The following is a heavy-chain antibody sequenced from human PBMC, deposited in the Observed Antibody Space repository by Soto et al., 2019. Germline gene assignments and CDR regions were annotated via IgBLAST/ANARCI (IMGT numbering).Heavy chain of an antibody. D-gene: IGHD6-13*01. J-gene: IGHJ6*02. Sequence: QVQLVQSGAEVKKPGSSVKVSCKASGGTFSSYAISWVRQAPGQGLEWMGGIIPIFGTANYAQKFQGRGTITADESTSTAYMELSSLRSEDTAVYYCARVGSSSWTIPYDYYGMDVWGQGTTVTVSS. CDR2: IIPIFGTA. CDR1: GGTFSSYA. V-gene: IGHV1-69*01. CDR3: ARVGSSSWTIPYDYYGMDV.